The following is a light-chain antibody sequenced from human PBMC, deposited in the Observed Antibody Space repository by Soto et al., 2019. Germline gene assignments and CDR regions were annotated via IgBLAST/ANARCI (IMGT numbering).Light chain of an antibody. CDR2: EVS. J-gene: IGLJ1*01. V-gene: IGLV2-14*01. CDR3: SSYTTSSTRV. CDR1: SSDVGIYNY. Sequence: QSVLTQPASVSGSPGQSIAISCTGSSSDVGIYNYVPWYQQHPGKVPKLIIYEVSNRPSGVSNRFSGSKSGNTASLTISGLQAEDEADYYCSSYTTSSTRVFGTGTKVTVL.